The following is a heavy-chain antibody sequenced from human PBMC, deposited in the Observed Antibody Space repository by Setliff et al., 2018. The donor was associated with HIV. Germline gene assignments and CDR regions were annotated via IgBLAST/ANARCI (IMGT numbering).Heavy chain of an antibody. CDR1: GGTFSSHG. CDR3: ARAQGYCGGECYYHFDY. CDR2: IIPIFGTP. J-gene: IGHJ4*02. Sequence: ASMKVSCKASGGTFSSHGISWVRQAPGQGLEWMGRIIPIFGTPNYAQKFQGRVTFTADKSTSTAYMELNSLRSEDTAVYYCARAQGYCGGECYYHFDYWGQGTLVTVSS. D-gene: IGHD2-21*01. V-gene: IGHV1-69*06.